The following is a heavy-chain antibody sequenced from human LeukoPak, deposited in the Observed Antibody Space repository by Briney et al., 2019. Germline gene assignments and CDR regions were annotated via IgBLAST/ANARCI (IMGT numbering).Heavy chain of an antibody. CDR3: ARVTGYSDPSTRFGLDY. Sequence: SETLSLTCAVYSDSFSDYYWTWIRQPPGRGREGIGEINHSGSTSYNPSLTSRVAISIDTSKKQFSMKLTSVTAADTAVYYCARVTGYSDPSTRFGLDYWGRGTLVTVSS. D-gene: IGHD3-10*01. CDR1: SDSFSDYY. V-gene: IGHV4-34*01. CDR2: INHSGST. J-gene: IGHJ4*02.